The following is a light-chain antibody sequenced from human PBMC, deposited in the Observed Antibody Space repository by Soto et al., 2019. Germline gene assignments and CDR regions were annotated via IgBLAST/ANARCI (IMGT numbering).Light chain of an antibody. CDR3: CSYRSSSLYV. J-gene: IGLJ1*01. Sequence: QSVLTQPASVSGSPGQSITIPCSGRSSDLGGLNYVSWYQQHPGKAPKVMIYEVSHRPSGVSNRFSGSKSGNTASLTISGLQAEDEADYYCCSYRSSSLYVFGTGTKVTVL. V-gene: IGLV2-14*01. CDR1: SSDLGGLNY. CDR2: EVS.